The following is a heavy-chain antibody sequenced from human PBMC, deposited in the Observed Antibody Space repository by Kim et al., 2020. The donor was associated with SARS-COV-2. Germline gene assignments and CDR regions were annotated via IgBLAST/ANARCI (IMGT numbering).Heavy chain of an antibody. CDR2: IDYSGST. V-gene: IGHV4-39*01. CDR3: ASPAGGGGSGQGFYYFDY. CDR1: GGSISSSPYY. D-gene: IGHD3-16*01. Sequence: SETLSLTCTVSGGSISSSPYYWGWIRQPPGKGLGWIGSIDYSGSTYYNPSLKSRVTISVDTSKNQFSLKLSSVTAADTAVYYCASPAGGGGSGQGFYYFDYWGQGTLVTVSS. J-gene: IGHJ4*02.